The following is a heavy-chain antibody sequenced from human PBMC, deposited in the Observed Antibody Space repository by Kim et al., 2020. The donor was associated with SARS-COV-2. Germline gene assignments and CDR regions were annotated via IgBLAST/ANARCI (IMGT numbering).Heavy chain of an antibody. Sequence: GGSLRLSCAASGFTFTSYWMSWVRQAPGKGLEWVGNIKEDGSEKYYGDSVKGRFTISRDNAENSLYLQMNSLRADDTALYYCVRGPAAGTFDSWGQGTLVTVSS. CDR3: VRGPAAGTFDS. V-gene: IGHV3-7*01. CDR1: GFTFTSYW. J-gene: IGHJ4*02. D-gene: IGHD6-13*01. CDR2: IKEDGSEK.